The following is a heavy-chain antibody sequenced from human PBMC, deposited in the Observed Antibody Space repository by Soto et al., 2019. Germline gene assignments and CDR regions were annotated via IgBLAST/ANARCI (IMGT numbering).Heavy chain of an antibody. CDR3: ARRRVGRFRDYYFDY. CDR1: GDSVTSHY. D-gene: IGHD3-3*01. V-gene: IGHV4-34*01. J-gene: IGHJ4*02. CDR2: INYSGST. Sequence: PSETLSLTCSFSGDSVTSHYLTWIRQSPGKGLEWIGEINYSGSTNYNPSLKSRVTISVDTSKNQFSLKLSSVTAADTAVYYCARRRVGRFRDYYFDYWGQGTLVTVSS.